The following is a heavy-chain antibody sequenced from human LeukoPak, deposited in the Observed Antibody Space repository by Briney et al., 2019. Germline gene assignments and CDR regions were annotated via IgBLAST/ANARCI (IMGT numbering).Heavy chain of an antibody. Sequence: SETLSLTCTVSGGSISSYYWSWIRQPPGKGLEWIGYIYYSGSTNYNPSLKSRVTISVDTSKNQFSLKLSSVTAADTAVYYCARDRSTSSSWYGWFDPWGQGTLVTVSS. V-gene: IGHV4-59*01. D-gene: IGHD6-13*01. J-gene: IGHJ5*02. CDR3: ARDRSTSSSWYGWFDP. CDR2: IYYSGST. CDR1: GGSISSYY.